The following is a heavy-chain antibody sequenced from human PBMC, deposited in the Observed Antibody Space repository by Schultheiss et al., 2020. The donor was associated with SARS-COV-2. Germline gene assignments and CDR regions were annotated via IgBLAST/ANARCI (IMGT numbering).Heavy chain of an antibody. Sequence: ASVKVSCKASGYTFTSYGISWVRQAPGQGLEWMGWISACNGNTNYAQKLQGRVTMTTDTSTSTAYMELRSLRSDDTAVYYCARDRIVVVTAMPWIDYWGQGTLVTVSS. CDR2: ISACNGNT. CDR3: ARDRIVVVTAMPWIDY. CDR1: GYTFTSYG. V-gene: IGHV1-18*04. J-gene: IGHJ4*02. D-gene: IGHD2-21*02.